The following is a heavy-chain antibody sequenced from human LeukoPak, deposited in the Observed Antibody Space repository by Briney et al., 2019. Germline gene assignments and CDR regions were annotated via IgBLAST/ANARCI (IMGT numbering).Heavy chain of an antibody. CDR2: INISGDST. Sequence: AAVKVSCKASGYTFTSYDMHWVRQAPGQGLEWMGIINISGDSTSYAQKFQGRVTMTRDTSTSTVYMELSSLRSEDTAVYYCASVLYCGADCYSGRYFFDYWGQGTLVTVS. D-gene: IGHD2-21*02. J-gene: IGHJ4*02. V-gene: IGHV1-46*01. CDR3: ASVLYCGADCYSGRYFFDY. CDR1: GYTFTSYD.